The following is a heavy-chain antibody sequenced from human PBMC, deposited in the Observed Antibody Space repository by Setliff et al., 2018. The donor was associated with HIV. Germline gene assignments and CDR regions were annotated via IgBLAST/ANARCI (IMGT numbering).Heavy chain of an antibody. D-gene: IGHD3-22*01. CDR3: ASSRPPDDSSGYLDH. Sequence: GGSLRLSCAASGFTFSDYYMSWIRQAPGKGLEWVSSISSSSSRYTNYADSVKGRFTISRDNAKNSLNLEMNSLRAEDTAIYYCASSRPPDDSSGYLDHWGQGTLVTVSS. V-gene: IGHV3-11*03. CDR1: GFTFSDYY. J-gene: IGHJ4*01. CDR2: ISSSSSRYT.